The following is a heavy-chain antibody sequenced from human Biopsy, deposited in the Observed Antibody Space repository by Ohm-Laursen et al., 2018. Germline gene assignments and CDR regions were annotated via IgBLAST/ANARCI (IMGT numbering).Heavy chain of an antibody. V-gene: IGHV4-34*09. CDR3: ARLGSGDYFPTFFDF. CDR1: GGSISGYY. J-gene: IGHJ4*02. D-gene: IGHD5-12*01. CDR2: INHRGYT. Sequence: TLSLTCAVSGGSISGYYWSWIRQPPGKGLEWIGEINHRGYTYYNPSLKSRVTISVDTSKNQFSLKLSSVAAADTAVYYCARLGSGDYFPTFFDFWGQGALVTVSS.